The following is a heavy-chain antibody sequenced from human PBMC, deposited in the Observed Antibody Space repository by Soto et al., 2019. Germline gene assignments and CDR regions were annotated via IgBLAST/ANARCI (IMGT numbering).Heavy chain of an antibody. CDR2: IYSGGTT. CDR1: GSTVSSKY. J-gene: IGHJ6*02. CDR3: ATFHDSSGYSSRVPNYYGMDV. D-gene: IGHD3-22*01. Sequence: GGSLRLSCAASGSTVSSKYMSWVRQAPGKGLECVSVIYSGGTTYYADSVKGRFTISRDNSKNTLYLQMNSLRAEDTAVYYCATFHDSSGYSSRVPNYYGMDVWGQGNTVTVSS. V-gene: IGHV3-66*01.